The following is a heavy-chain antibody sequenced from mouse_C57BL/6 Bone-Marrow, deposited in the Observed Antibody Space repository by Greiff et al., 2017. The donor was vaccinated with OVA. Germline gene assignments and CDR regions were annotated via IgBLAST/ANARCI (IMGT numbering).Heavy chain of an antibody. Sequence: QVQLKQPGAELVKPGASVKMSCKASGYTFTSYWITWVKQRPGQGLEWIGDIYPGSGSTNYNENFKSKATLTVDTSSSTAYMQLSSLTSEDSAVYYCARGPYYSNYDYWGQGTTLTVSS. D-gene: IGHD2-5*01. J-gene: IGHJ2*01. CDR1: GYTFTSYW. V-gene: IGHV1-55*01. CDR3: ARGPYYSNYDY. CDR2: IYPGSGST.